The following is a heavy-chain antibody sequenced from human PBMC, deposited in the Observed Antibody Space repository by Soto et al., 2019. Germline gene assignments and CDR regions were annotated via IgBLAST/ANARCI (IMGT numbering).Heavy chain of an antibody. CDR1: GFTFSSYG. Sequence: GGSLRLSWAASGFTFSSYGMRWVRQAPGKGLEWVAVIWYDGSNKYYADSVKGRFTISRDNSKNTLYLQMNSLRAEDTAVYYCARDGYCTNGVCYIYSWYYYYYMDVWGKGTTVTVSS. J-gene: IGHJ6*03. CDR2: IWYDGSNK. CDR3: ARDGYCTNGVCYIYSWYYYYYMDV. D-gene: IGHD2-8*01. V-gene: IGHV3-33*01.